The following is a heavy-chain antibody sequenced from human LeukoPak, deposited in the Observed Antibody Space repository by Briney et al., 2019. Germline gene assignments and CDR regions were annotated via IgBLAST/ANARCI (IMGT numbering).Heavy chain of an antibody. V-gene: IGHV3-30*03. D-gene: IGHD2-2*01. Sequence: GGSLRLSCAASGFSFSSYGMHRVRQAPGKGLEWVAVIYVDSVKGRFTISRDNSKNMLYLQMDSLRAEDTAVYHCARERATSTSTWSFDYWGQGTLVTVSS. CDR1: GFSFSSYG. CDR3: ARERATSTSTWSFDY. CDR2: I. J-gene: IGHJ4*02.